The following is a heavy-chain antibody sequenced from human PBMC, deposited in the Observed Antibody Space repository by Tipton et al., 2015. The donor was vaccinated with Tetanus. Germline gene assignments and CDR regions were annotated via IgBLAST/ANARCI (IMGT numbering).Heavy chain of an antibody. Sequence: GLVKPSETLSLTCTVSGGSISSFYWYWIRQPPGKGLEWIAYIYQNGDANYNSSLQSRVTISVDTSKNQFSLQLAFVTAADTAIYYCARERIEAFYCHGLDVWGPGTTVTVSS. V-gene: IGHV4-59*01. CDR3: ARERIEAFYCHGLDV. D-gene: IGHD2-21*01. CDR2: IYQNGDA. CDR1: GGSISSFY. J-gene: IGHJ6*02.